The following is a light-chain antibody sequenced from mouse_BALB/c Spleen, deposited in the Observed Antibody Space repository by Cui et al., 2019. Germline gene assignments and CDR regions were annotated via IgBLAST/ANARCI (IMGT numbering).Light chain of an antibody. J-gene: IGKJ5*01. CDR3: QQWSSNPLT. CDR2: LTS. CDR1: SSVSY. Sequence: QIVLTQSPALMSASPGEKVTMTCSASSSVSYMYWYQQKPRSSPKPWIYLTSNLASGVPARFSGSGSGTSYSLTIISMEAEDAPTYYCQQWSSNPLTFGAGTKLELK. V-gene: IGKV4-68*01.